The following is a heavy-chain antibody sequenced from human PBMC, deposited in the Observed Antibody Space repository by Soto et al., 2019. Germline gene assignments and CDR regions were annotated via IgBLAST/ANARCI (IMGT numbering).Heavy chain of an antibody. CDR3: AKDLHGVDY. Sequence: QVQLVESEGGVVQPGRSLRLSCAASGFAFSSYGMHWVRQAPGKGLEWVAVISYDGSNKYYADSVKGRFTISRDNSKNTLYLQMNSLRAEDTAVYYCAKDLHGVDYWGQGTLVTVSS. J-gene: IGHJ4*02. CDR1: GFAFSSYG. V-gene: IGHV3-30*18. D-gene: IGHD3-10*01. CDR2: ISYDGSNK.